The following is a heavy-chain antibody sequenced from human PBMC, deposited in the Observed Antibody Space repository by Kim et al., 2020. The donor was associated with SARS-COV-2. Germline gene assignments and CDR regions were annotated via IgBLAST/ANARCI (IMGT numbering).Heavy chain of an antibody. CDR3: ARSGIAAFLTIYDY. J-gene: IGHJ4*02. V-gene: IGHV1-3*01. Sequence: SQKFQGRVTITRDTSASTSYMELSSLRSEDTAVYYCARSGIAAFLTIYDYWGQGTLVTVSS. D-gene: IGHD6-13*01.